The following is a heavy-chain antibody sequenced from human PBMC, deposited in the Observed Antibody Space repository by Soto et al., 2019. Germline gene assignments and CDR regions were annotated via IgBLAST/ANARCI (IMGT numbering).Heavy chain of an antibody. D-gene: IGHD6-13*01. Sequence: QVQLQESGPGLVKPSETLSLTCTVSGGSMRGYSWSWIRQSAGKGLEWIGRVYTSETTYYNPSLKSRVTMSLDTSTNQFSLNLYSLTAAATAVYYCAGNIAAAGRRYYGMDVWGQGTTVTVSS. CDR3: AGNIAAAGRRYYGMDV. V-gene: IGHV4-4*07. CDR1: GGSMRGYS. CDR2: VYTSETT. J-gene: IGHJ6*02.